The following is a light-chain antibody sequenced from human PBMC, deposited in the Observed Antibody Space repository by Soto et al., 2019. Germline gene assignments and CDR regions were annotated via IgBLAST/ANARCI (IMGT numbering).Light chain of an antibody. CDR3: QQLNSYPLT. J-gene: IGKJ4*01. CDR1: PGIGSY. V-gene: IGKV1-9*01. Sequence: DIQLTQSPSFLSASVGDRITITCLASPGIGSYLAWYQQKPGKAPKLLIYAASTLQSGVPSRFSGSGSGTEFTLTISSLQPEDFATYYCQQLNSYPLTFGGGTKVEIK. CDR2: AAS.